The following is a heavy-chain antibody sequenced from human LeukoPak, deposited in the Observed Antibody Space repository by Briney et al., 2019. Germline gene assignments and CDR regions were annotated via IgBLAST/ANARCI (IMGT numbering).Heavy chain of an antibody. CDR1: GFTVNSYA. V-gene: IGHV3-23*01. J-gene: IGHJ4*02. CDR2: ISGGGGTT. CDR3: AMSPSGSGNYYGLDY. D-gene: IGHD1-26*01. Sequence: PGGSLRLSCAVSGFTVNSYAMSWVRQPPGKGLEWVSGISGGGGTTYFADPVKGRFTISRDNSKNTLYLQMDSLRAEDTAVYYCAMSPSGSGNYYGLDYWGQGTLVTVSS.